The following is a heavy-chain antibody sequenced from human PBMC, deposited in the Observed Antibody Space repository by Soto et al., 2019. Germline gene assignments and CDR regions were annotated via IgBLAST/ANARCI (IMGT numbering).Heavy chain of an antibody. V-gene: IGHV3-23*01. CDR1: GFTFKSYA. CDR3: AKSVVVVRGGYYMDV. D-gene: IGHD2-15*01. CDR2: VSGTSGNT. Sequence: EEQLLESGGGSVQSGGSLRLSCEASGFTFKSYAMIWVRQAPVKGLEWVSAVSGTSGNTYYADSVRGRFTISRDNSKDTVYLQMNNLRAEDTAIYYCAKSVVVVRGGYYMDVWGTGTTVTVSS. J-gene: IGHJ6*03.